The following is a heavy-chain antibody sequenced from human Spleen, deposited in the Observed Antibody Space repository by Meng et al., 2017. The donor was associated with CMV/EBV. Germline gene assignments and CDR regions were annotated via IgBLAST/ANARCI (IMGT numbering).Heavy chain of an antibody. CDR1: GDSVSSGSYY. V-gene: IGHV4-61*01. Sequence: SETLSLTCTVSGDSVSSGSYYWSWIRQPPGKGLEWIGYIYYSGNTDHNPSLKSRVTISLDTSKNQFSLKLSSVTAADTALYFCARVLRSRWVDYWGQGTLVTVSS. D-gene: IGHD6-13*01. CDR2: IYYSGNT. J-gene: IGHJ4*02. CDR3: ARVLRSRWVDY.